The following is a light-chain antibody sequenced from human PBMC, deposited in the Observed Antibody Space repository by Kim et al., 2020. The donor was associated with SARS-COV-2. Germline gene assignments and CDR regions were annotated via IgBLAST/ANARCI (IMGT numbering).Light chain of an antibody. CDR3: QTYDRSLSGVV. CDR2: VDS. Sequence: QRVTISCTGSRSNVGAGYDVHWYQQVPGTAPKLLIYVDSNRPSGVPDRFSASKSDTSASLAITGLQAEDEAVYYCQTYDRSLSGVVFGGGTQLTVL. CDR1: RSNVGAGYD. J-gene: IGLJ2*01. V-gene: IGLV1-40*01.